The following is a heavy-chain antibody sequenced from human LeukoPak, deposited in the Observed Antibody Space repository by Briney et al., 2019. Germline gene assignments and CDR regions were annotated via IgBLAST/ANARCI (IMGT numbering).Heavy chain of an antibody. CDR3: ARDSKRLVWFDP. CDR1: GFTFSSYS. J-gene: IGHJ5*02. CDR2: ISRCRSYI. V-gene: IGHV3-21*01. Sequence: PGGSLRLSCAASGFTFSSYSMKWVRQAPGKGLEWVSSISRCRSYIYYADSVKGRFTISRDNAKNSLYLQMNSLRAEDTAVYYCARDSKRLVWFDPWGQGTLVTVSS.